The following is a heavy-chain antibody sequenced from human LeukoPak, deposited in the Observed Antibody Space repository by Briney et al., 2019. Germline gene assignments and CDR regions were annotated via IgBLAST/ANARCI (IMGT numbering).Heavy chain of an antibody. V-gene: IGHV3-15*01. CDR3: TKSDPAPFDP. CDR1: GFTFSNAW. J-gene: IGHJ5*02. Sequence: AGRSLRLSCAASGFTFSNAWMSGVRQAPGKGLEWVGRIKSETDGGTTDYAAPVKGRFTISRDDSKKTLYLQMNSLKTEDTAVYYCTKSDPAPFDPWGQGTLVTVSS. CDR2: IKSETDGGTT.